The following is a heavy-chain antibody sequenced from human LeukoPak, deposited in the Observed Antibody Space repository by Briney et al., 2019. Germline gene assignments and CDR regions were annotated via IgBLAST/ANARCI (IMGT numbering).Heavy chain of an antibody. Sequence: SETLSLTCTVSGGSISSYYWSWIRQPPGKGLDWIGYIYYSGSTNYNPSLKSRVTISVDTSKNQFSLKLSSVTAADTAVYYCARDLSGGSCFDIWGQGTMVTVSS. CDR1: GGSISSYY. CDR2: IYYSGST. V-gene: IGHV4-59*01. J-gene: IGHJ3*02. D-gene: IGHD2-15*01. CDR3: ARDLSGGSCFDI.